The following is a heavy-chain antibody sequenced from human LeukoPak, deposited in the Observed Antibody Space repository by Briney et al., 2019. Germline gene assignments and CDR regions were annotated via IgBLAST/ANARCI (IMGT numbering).Heavy chain of an antibody. CDR2: IYYSGST. CDR3: ARYNWNDRYYYHGMDV. Sequence: SETLSLTCTVSGGSISSYYWSWIRQPPGKGLEWIGYIYYSGSTNYNPSPKSRVTISVDTSKNQFSLKLSSVTAADTAVYYCARYNWNDRYYYHGMDVWGQGTTVTVSS. J-gene: IGHJ6*02. CDR1: GGSISSYY. D-gene: IGHD1-1*01. V-gene: IGHV4-59*08.